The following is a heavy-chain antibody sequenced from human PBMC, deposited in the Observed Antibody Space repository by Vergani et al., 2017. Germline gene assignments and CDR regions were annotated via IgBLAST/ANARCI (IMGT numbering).Heavy chain of an antibody. CDR3: ARGDYGILTGYRY. J-gene: IGHJ4*02. V-gene: IGHV1-46*03. CDR1: GYTFCNYY. CDR2: INPSGGHT. D-gene: IGHD3-9*01. Sequence: QVQVVQSGAEVKKSGASVKVSCKTSGYTFCNYYMHWVRQAPGQGLEWMGIINPSGGHTNYAQKFQGRVTMTRDTSTSTVYMELSSLRSEDTAIYYCARGDYGILTGYRYLGQGTLVAVSA.